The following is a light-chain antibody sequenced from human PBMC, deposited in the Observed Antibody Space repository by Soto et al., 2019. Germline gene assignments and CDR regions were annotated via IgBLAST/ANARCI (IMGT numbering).Light chain of an antibody. Sequence: QLVLTQSPSASASLGASVKLTCTLSSGHSSYAIAWHQQQPEKGPRYLMRVNSDGRHIKGDGIPDRFSGSSSGAERYLTISSLQSEEEADYYCQTWGTGTVVFGGGTQLTVL. CDR3: QTWGTGTVV. CDR1: SGHSSYA. V-gene: IGLV4-69*01. J-gene: IGLJ2*01. CDR2: VNSDGRH.